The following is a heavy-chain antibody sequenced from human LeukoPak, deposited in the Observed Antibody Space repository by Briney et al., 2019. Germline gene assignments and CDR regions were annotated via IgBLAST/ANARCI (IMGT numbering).Heavy chain of an antibody. Sequence: GGSLRLSCTASGFTFGDYAMSWDRQAPGKGLEWVGFIRSKAYGGTTEYAASVKGRFTISRDDSKSIAYLQMNSPKTEDTAVYYCTRVPYDYVWGSYRYAWFDPWGQGTLVTVSS. CDR1: GFTFGDYA. CDR2: IRSKAYGGTT. V-gene: IGHV3-49*04. CDR3: TRVPYDYVWGSYRYAWFDP. J-gene: IGHJ5*02. D-gene: IGHD3-16*02.